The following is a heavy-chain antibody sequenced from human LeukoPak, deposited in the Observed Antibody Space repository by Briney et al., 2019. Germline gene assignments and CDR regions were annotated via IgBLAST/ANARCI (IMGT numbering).Heavy chain of an antibody. CDR3: AKALTMVRGIIVDYFDQ. CDR1: GFTFSNYG. V-gene: IGHV3-30*18. J-gene: IGHJ4*02. CDR2: ISYDGSNK. D-gene: IGHD3-10*01. Sequence: GRSLRLSCAASGFTFSNYGIHWVRQAPGKGLEGVAVISYDGSNKYYADSVKGRFALSRDNSKNTLYLQMNSLRAEDTAVYYCAKALTMVRGIIVDYFDQWGQGTVVLVSS.